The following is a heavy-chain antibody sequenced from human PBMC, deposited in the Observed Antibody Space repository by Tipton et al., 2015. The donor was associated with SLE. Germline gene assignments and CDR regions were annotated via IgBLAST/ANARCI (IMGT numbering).Heavy chain of an antibody. J-gene: IGHJ4*02. D-gene: IGHD6-6*01. CDR2: ISGSGGST. CDR3: AKTSQYSSSSLDY. V-gene: IGHV3-23*01. CDR1: GFSFSGHW. Sequence: SLRLSCAASGFSFSGHWMNWVRQVPGKGLEWVSVISGSGGSTYYADSVKGRFTISRDNSKNTLYLQMNSLRAEDTAVYYCAKTSQYSSSSLDYWGQGTLVTVSS.